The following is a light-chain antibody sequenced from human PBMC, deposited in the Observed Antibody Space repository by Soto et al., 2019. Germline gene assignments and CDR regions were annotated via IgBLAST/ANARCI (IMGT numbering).Light chain of an antibody. CDR1: QSVSSN. V-gene: IGKV3-15*01. CDR2: GAS. CDR3: QQYTNWPPVT. Sequence: EIVMTQSPATLSESPGERATLSCRASQSVSSNLAWYQQKPGQAPRLLIYGASTRATGIPARFSGSGSGTEFTLTISSLQSEDFAVYYCQQYTNWPPVTFGQGTRLEIK. J-gene: IGKJ5*01.